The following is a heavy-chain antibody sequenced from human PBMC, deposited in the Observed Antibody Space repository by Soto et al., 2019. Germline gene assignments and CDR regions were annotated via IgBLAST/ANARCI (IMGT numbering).Heavy chain of an antibody. J-gene: IGHJ6*02. V-gene: IGHV1-69*12. CDR3: ARGDATKIVVTTYYAMDG. CDR2: IIPVFGTP. Sequence: QVSLVQPGAEGRKPGSWVKVPGKAPEGSLRNYGIGWVRQAPGQGLEWMGAIIPVFGTPNYAQKYQDRVTITADEATTTVSMEVRSLTSEDTAVYYCARGDATKIVVTTYYAMDGWGQGTTVTVSS. CDR1: EGSLRNYG. D-gene: IGHD3-22*01.